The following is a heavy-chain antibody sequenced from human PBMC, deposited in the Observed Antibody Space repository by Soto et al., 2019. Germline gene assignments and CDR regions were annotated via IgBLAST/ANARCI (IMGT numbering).Heavy chain of an antibody. CDR1: GGSVSSGSYY. J-gene: IGHJ4*02. D-gene: IGHD3-10*01. CDR3: ARGVRGVMDY. CDR2: IYYSGRT. Sequence: QVQLQESGPGLVKPSETLSLTCTVSGGSVSSGSYYWSWIRQPPGKGLEWIGYIYYSGRTNYNPSLKSRVTISVDTSKNQFSLKLSSVTAADTAVYYCARGVRGVMDYWGQGTLVTVSS. V-gene: IGHV4-61*01.